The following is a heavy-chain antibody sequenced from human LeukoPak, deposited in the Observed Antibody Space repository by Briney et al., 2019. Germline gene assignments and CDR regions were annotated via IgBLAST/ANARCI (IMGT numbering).Heavy chain of an antibody. V-gene: IGHV3-30*02. CDR2: IRHDGSNK. D-gene: IGHD2-2*01. Sequence: AGGSLRLSCAASGFTFSSYGMHWVRQAPGKGLEWVAFIRHDGSNKYYADSVKGRFTISRDNSKNTLYLQMNSLRAEDTAVYYCAKDYCSSTSCIPGDYYYYYMDVWGKGTTVTVSS. CDR1: GFTFSSYG. J-gene: IGHJ6*03. CDR3: AKDYCSSTSCIPGDYYYYYMDV.